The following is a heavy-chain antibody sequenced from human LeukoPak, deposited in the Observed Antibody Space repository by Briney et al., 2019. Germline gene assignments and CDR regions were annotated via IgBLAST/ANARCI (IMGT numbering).Heavy chain of an antibody. Sequence: PGGSLRLSWATSGFTLTRYSMNSVRQAPGKGLGRVSSISGYSDYIFYADSVKGRFNITRDNAKNSLYLQMNSLRAEATGVYYCARAFDPWGQGTLVTVSS. CDR1: GFTLTRYS. CDR3: ARAFDP. V-gene: IGHV3-21*01. CDR2: ISGYSDYI. J-gene: IGHJ5*02.